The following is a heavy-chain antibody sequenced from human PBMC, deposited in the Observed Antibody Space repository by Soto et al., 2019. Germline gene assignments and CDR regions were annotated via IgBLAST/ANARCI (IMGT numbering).Heavy chain of an antibody. CDR1: GFTFSNYG. CDR2: VSYDGNNK. J-gene: IGHJ6*02. CDR3: ARPCMSSFYGDYRNYYYYYGMDV. V-gene: IGHV3-30*03. D-gene: IGHD4-17*01. Sequence: GGSLRLSCAASGFTFSNYGMHWVRQAPGKGLEWVAFVSYDGNNKYYADSVKGRFTISRDNSKNTLYLQMNSLRAEDTAVYYCARPCMSSFYGDYRNYYYYYGMDVWGQGTTVTVSS.